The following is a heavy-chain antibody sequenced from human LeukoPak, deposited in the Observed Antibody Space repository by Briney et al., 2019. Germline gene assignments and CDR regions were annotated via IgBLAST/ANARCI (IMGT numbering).Heavy chain of an antibody. J-gene: IGHJ5*02. CDR2: IYTRGGT. Sequence: KSSETLSLTCTVSGGSISDYYWSWIRQPAGKGLEWIGRIYTRGGTSYNPSLKSRVTMSLDTSKTQFSLKLTSVTAADTAVYYCARDSIGIAAAGATWGQGTLVTVSS. CDR1: GGSISDYY. CDR3: ARDSIGIAAAGAT. V-gene: IGHV4-4*07. D-gene: IGHD6-13*01.